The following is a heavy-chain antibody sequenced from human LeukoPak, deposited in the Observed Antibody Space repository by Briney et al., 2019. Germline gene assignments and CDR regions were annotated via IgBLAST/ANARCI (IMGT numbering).Heavy chain of an antibody. CDR1: GFTFSNSA. CDR3: VKDGRSVPLDY. V-gene: IGHV3-23*01. J-gene: IGHJ4*01. Sequence: GGSLRLSCTASGFTFSNSAMTWVRQAPGQGLEFVSSISGRGDNTYYPDSLEGRFAIPRDNSKNTLFLQMDSLRAEDTAVYYCVKDGRSVPLDYWGQGTLVTVSS. CDR2: ISGRGDNT.